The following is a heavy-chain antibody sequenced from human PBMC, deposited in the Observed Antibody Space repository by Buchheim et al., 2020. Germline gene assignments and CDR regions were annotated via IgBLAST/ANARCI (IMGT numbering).Heavy chain of an antibody. J-gene: IGHJ6*02. V-gene: IGHV3-23*01. CDR2: ISGSGGST. CDR1: GFTFSSYA. Sequence: EVQLLESGGGLVQPGGSLRLSCAASGFTFSSYAMSWVRQAPGKGLEWVSAISGSGGSTYYADSVKGRFTISRDNSKNTLYLQMNSLRAEDTAVYYCAKAHYSSGWGEYYYYYYGMDVWGQGTT. D-gene: IGHD6-19*01. CDR3: AKAHYSSGWGEYYYYYYGMDV.